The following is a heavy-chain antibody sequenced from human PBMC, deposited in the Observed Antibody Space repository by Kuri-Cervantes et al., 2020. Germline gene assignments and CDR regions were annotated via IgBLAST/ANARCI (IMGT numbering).Heavy chain of an antibody. D-gene: IGHD3-10*01. Sequence: GGSLRLSCAASGFTFDDYAMHWVRQAPGKGLEWVSGISWNSGSIDYADSVKGRFTVSRDNAKESLYLQMNSLRDEDTAVYYCARDQGRELSPLDCWGQGTLVTVSS. CDR3: ARDQGRELSPLDC. CDR2: ISWNSGSI. J-gene: IGHJ4*02. V-gene: IGHV3-9*01. CDR1: GFTFDDYA.